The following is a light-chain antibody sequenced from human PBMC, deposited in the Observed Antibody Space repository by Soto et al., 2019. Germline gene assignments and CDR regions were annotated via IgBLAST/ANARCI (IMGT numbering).Light chain of an antibody. CDR3: QTWGTGIQV. J-gene: IGLJ3*02. Sequence: QLVLTQSPSASASLGASAKLTCTLSSGHSNYAIAWHQQQPEKGPRYLMKLNSDGSHSKGDGIPDRFSGSSSGAERYLTISSLQSEDEADYYCQTWGTGIQVFGGGTKVTVL. V-gene: IGLV4-69*01. CDR2: LNSDGSH. CDR1: SGHSNYA.